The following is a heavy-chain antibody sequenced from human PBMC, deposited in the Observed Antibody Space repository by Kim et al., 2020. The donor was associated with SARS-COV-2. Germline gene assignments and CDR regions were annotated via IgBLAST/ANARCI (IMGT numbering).Heavy chain of an antibody. J-gene: IGHJ4*02. CDR3: AGEKFRGVMDS. D-gene: IGHD3-10*01. Sequence: GGSLRLSCVASGFTFRSHAMSWVRQAPGKGLQWVSGIFGGGEASFHTDSVKGRFTISRDNSENTLYLQMNSLRVEDTAIYYCAGEKFRGVMDSWGQGIMVTVSS. CDR2: IFGGGEAS. CDR1: GFTFRSHA. V-gene: IGHV3-23*01.